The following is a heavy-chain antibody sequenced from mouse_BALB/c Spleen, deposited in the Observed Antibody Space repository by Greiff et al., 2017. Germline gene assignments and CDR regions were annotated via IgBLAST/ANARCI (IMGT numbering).Heavy chain of an antibody. CDR2: IWRGGST. V-gene: IGHV2-5-1*01. J-gene: IGHJ4*01. CDR3: AKNDGYYYYYAMDY. Sequence: VQGVESGPSLVQPSQSLSITCTVSGFSLTSYGVHWVRQSPGKGLEWLGVIWRGGSTDYNAAFMSRLSITKDNSKSQVFFKMNSLQADDTAIYYCAKNDGYYYYYAMDYWGQGTSVTVSS. D-gene: IGHD2-3*01. CDR1: GFSLTSYG.